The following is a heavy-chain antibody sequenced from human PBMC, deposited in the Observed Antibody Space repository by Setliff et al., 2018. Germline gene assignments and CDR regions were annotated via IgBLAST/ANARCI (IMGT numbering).Heavy chain of an antibody. Sequence: GESLKISCVASGFSFSSFGMHWVRQAPGKGLEWVAFTWYDGSKEHYAESVKGRFTISRDDSKNTLYLQMNSLKTEDTAVYYCTTDPSPTFGGVIGAAFDFWGQGTMVTVPS. CDR2: TWYDGSKE. V-gene: IGHV3-30*02. J-gene: IGHJ3*01. CDR3: TTDPSPTFGGVIGAAFDF. CDR1: GFSFSSFG. D-gene: IGHD3-16*01.